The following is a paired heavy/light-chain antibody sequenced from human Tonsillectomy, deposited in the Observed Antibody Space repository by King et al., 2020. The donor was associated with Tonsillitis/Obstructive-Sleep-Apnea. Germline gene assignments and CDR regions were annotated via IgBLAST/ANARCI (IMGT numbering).Light chain of an antibody. J-gene: IGLJ1*01. Sequence: QTVVTQEPSLTVSPGGTVTLTCASSTGAVTSGYYPNWFQQKPGQAPRALIYSTSNKHSWTPARFSGSLLGGKAALTLSGVQPEDEAEYYCLLYYGGAYVFGTGTKVTVL. CDR1: TGAVTSGYY. CDR2: STS. V-gene: IGLV7-43*01. CDR3: LLYYGGAYV.
Heavy chain of an antibody. J-gene: IGHJ6*03. Sequence: EVQLVESGGGLVQPGRSLGLSCTGSGFTFGDYAMSWVRQAPGKGLEWVGFIRSEAYGGTTEYAASVKGRFTISRDDSKSIAYLQMNSLKTEDTAVVYYCTRGYDILTGYYHYYYMDVWGKGTTVTVSS. D-gene: IGHD3-9*01. CDR3: TRGYDILTGYYHYYYMDV. CDR1: GFTFGDYA. CDR2: IRSEAYGGTT. V-gene: IGHV3-49*04.